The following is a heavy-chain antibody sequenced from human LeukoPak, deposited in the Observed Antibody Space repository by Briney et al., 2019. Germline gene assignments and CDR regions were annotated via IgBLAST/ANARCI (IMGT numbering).Heavy chain of an antibody. J-gene: IGHJ6*03. CDR3: AKAPNPHYYDSSGYHYDDYYYYMDV. D-gene: IGHD3-22*01. V-gene: IGHV3-21*04. CDR2: ISGSTSHI. Sequence: PGGSLRLSCAASGFSFSDYNINWVRQAPGKGLEWVSSISGSTSHIHYADSVKGRFTIPRDNSKNTLNLQLNSLRAEDTAVYYCAKAPNPHYYDSSGYHYDDYYYYMDVWXXGTTVTVSS. CDR1: GFSFSDYN.